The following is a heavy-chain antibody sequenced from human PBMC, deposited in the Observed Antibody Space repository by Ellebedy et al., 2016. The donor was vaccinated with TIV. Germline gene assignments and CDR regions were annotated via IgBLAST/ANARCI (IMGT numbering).Heavy chain of an antibody. Sequence: ASVKVSCTASGYTFTSYDINWVRQATGQGLEWMGWMNPNSGNTGYAQKFQGRVTMTRDTSISTAYMEVSRLRSDDTAIYYCARDMVVDGYNYGAFDMWGQGIMVTVSS. CDR3: ARDMVVDGYNYGAFDM. J-gene: IGHJ3*02. CDR1: GYTFTSYD. D-gene: IGHD5-24*01. CDR2: MNPNSGNT. V-gene: IGHV1-8*01.